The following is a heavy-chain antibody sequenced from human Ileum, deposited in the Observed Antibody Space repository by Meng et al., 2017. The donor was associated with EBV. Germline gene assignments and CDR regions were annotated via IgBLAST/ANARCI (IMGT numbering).Heavy chain of an antibody. D-gene: IGHD2-21*02. CDR3: ARERGGGDRGIQ. J-gene: IGHJ4*02. CDR1: NGSVSSYGYY. Sequence: LQESGPGLVKPSGTLSLPCSVPNGSVSSYGYYWTWIRQPPGKGLEWIGYMSYTGSTNYKSTLKSRVTISVDKSKNQFSLKLSSVTAADTAVYYCARERGGGDRGIQWGQGTLVTVSS. V-gene: IGHV4-61*08. CDR2: MSYTGST.